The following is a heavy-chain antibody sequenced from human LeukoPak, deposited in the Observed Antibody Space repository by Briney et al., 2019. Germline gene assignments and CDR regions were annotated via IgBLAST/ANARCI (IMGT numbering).Heavy chain of an antibody. CDR3: VRGGIQVSGIDEIDY. CDR2: VGISGDT. D-gene: IGHD6-19*01. V-gene: IGHV3-13*01. CDR1: GFTFRSYD. Sequence: GGSLRLSCAASGFTFRSYDMHWVRQVTGKGLEWVSAVGISGDTYYVGSVKGRFTISRENAKNSLYLQMNSLTAGDTAVYYCVRGGIQVSGIDEIDYWGQGTLVTVSS. J-gene: IGHJ4*02.